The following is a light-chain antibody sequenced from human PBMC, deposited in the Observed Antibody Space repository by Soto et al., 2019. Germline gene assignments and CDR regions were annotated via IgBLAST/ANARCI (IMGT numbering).Light chain of an antibody. V-gene: IGLV4-69*01. J-gene: IGLJ3*02. CDR2: LNSDGSH. Sequence: QSVLTQSPSASASLGASVKLTCTLSSGYSSYAIAWHQQQPEKGPRYLMKLNSDGSHSKGDGIPDRFSGSSSGTERYLTISSLQSEDEADYYCQTWGTGIWVFGGGTKPTVL. CDR1: SGYSSYA. CDR3: QTWGTGIWV.